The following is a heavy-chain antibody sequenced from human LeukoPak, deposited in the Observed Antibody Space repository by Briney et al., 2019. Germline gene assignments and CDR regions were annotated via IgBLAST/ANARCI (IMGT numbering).Heavy chain of an antibody. D-gene: IGHD5-24*01. CDR3: ARCIGLEMATITNLYFDL. V-gene: IGHV6-1*01. CDR2: TYYRPKWYN. J-gene: IGHJ2*01. Sequence: SQTLSLTCAFSGDSVSSNSAAWNWIRQSPSRGLEWLGRTYYRPKWYNDYTISVKSPIAISPDTSKNQYSLQLNSVPPEDTAVYYCARCIGLEMATITNLYFDLWGRGTLVTVSS. CDR1: GDSVSSNSAA.